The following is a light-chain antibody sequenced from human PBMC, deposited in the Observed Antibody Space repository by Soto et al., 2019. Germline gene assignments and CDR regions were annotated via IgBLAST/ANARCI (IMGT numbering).Light chain of an antibody. V-gene: IGKV3-15*01. CDR2: GAS. CDR3: QQYDNWPPWT. J-gene: IGKJ1*01. CDR1: QSVSNH. Sequence: EIVMTQSPATLSVSPGERATLSCRASQSVSNHLAWYQQKPGQTPRLLIYGASTRATGIPARFSGSGSGTEFTLTISSLQPEDFAVYYCQQYDNWPPWTFGQGTKVEIK.